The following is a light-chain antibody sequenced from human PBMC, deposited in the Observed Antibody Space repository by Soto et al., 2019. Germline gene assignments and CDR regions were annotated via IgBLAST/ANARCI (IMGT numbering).Light chain of an antibody. J-gene: IGLJ1*01. Sequence: QSVLTQPPSASGSPGQSVTISCTGTSSDVGDNYVSWYQQHLGKAPKLIIYEVSQRPSGVPDRFSGSKSGNTAPLTVSGLQTEDEADYYCSAYAGSNNFGFGSGTKVTVL. CDR1: SSDVGDNY. V-gene: IGLV2-8*01. CDR3: SAYAGSNNFG. CDR2: EVS.